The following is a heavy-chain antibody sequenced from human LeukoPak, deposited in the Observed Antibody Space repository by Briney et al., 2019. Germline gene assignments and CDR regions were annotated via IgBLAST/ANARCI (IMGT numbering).Heavy chain of an antibody. Sequence: SETLSLTCIVSGDSISSGSYYWTWIRQPAGKGLEWIGRIYVSGTTNYNPSLKSRVTMSVDTSKNQFSLKLSSVTAADTAVYYCAGTGIYYDSSGYRDYWGQGTLVTVSS. V-gene: IGHV4-61*02. D-gene: IGHD3-22*01. CDR3: AGTGIYYDSSGYRDY. CDR2: IYVSGTT. J-gene: IGHJ4*02. CDR1: GDSISSGSYY.